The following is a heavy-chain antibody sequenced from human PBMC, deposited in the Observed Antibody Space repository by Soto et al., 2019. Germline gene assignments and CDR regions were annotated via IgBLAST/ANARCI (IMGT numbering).Heavy chain of an antibody. CDR3: AKGAVTSIFGYFDY. J-gene: IGHJ4*02. V-gene: IGHV3-9*01. D-gene: IGHD3-3*01. CDR1: GFTFDDYA. CDR2: ISWNSGNI. Sequence: EVHLVESGGGLVQPGRSLRLSCTASGFTFDDYAMHWVRQVPGKGLEWVSSISWNSGNIVYADSVKGRFTISRDSANNSLYLQMSRLRTEDTALYYCAKGAVTSIFGYFDYWGQGTLVTVSS.